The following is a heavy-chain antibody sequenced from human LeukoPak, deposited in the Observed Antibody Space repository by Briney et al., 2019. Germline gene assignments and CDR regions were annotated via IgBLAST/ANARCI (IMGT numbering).Heavy chain of an antibody. J-gene: IGHJ4*02. CDR2: IKQDGSEK. CDR3: ASDGGPFDH. CDR1: GFAFSGYW. D-gene: IGHD3-16*01. Sequence: PGGSLRLSCAAPGFAFSGYWMSWVRQSPGKGLEWVANIKQDGSEKYYVDSVKGRFTISRDNAKNSVFLQMNSLRAEDTAVYFCASDGGPFDHWGRGTQVTVSS. V-gene: IGHV3-7*01.